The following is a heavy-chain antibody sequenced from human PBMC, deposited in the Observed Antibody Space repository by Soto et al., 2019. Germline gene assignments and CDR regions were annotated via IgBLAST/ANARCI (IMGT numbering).Heavy chain of an antibody. J-gene: IGHJ4*02. CDR1: GASTSSNSFY. CDR2: IYYTGST. Sequence: SETLSLTCTVSGASTSSNSFYWGWIRQPPGKGLEWIGTIYYTGSTYYNPSLKSRITVSVDTSKNLLSLRLTSVTAADTAVYYCARFYYTSTGLDYWGQGTLVTVSS. V-gene: IGHV4-39*01. D-gene: IGHD3-3*01. CDR3: ARFYYTSTGLDY.